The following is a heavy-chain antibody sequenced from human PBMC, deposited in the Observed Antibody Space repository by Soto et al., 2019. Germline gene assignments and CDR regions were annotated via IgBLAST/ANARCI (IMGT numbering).Heavy chain of an antibody. V-gene: IGHV3-11*05. Sequence: QVQLVESGGGLVKPGGSLRLSCAASGFTFSDYYMSWIRQAPGKGLEWVSYISSSSSYTNYAASVKGRLTISRDNAKNSLYLQMNRLRAEDTAVYYCARDLYVPGWSDPWGEGTLVTFSS. CDR3: ARDLYVPGWSDP. CDR1: GFTFSDYY. CDR2: ISSSSSYT. D-gene: IGHD3-10*02. J-gene: IGHJ5*02.